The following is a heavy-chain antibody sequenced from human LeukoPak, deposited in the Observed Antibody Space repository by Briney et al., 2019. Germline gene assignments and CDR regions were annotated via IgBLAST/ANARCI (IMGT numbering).Heavy chain of an antibody. V-gene: IGHV4-61*05. CDR3: ARAYGPYWYFDL. Sequence: SETLSLTCTVSGGSISSSSYYWGWIRQPPGKGLEWIGYIYYSGSTNYNPSLKSRVTISVDTSKNQFSLKLSSVTAADTAVYYCARAYGPYWYFDLWGRGTLVTVSS. CDR2: IYYSGST. J-gene: IGHJ2*01. D-gene: IGHD2-21*01. CDR1: GGSISSSSYY.